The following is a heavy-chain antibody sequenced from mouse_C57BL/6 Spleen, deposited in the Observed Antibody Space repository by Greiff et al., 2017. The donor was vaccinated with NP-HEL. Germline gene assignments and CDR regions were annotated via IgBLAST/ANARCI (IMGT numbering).Heavy chain of an antibody. V-gene: IGHV1-80*01. J-gene: IGHJ4*01. CDR3: ARRGAYYYGSSPLYAMDY. Sequence: QVQLQQSGAELVKPGASVKISCKASGYAFSSYWMNWVKQRPGKGLEWIGQIYPGDGDTNYNGKFKGKATLTADKSSSTAYMQLSSLTSEDSAVYFCARRGAYYYGSSPLYAMDYWGQGTSVTVSS. CDR1: GYAFSSYW. D-gene: IGHD1-1*01. CDR2: IYPGDGDT.